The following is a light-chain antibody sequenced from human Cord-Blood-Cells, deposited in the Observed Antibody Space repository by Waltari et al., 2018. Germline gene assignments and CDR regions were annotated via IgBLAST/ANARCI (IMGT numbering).Light chain of an antibody. V-gene: IGLV2-14*01. CDR2: EVS. CDR1: SSDVGGYNY. J-gene: IGLJ1*01. CDR3: SSYTSSSTLV. Sequence: QSALTQPASVSGSPGQSITISCTGTSSDVGGYNYVSWYQQHPGKAPKLMIYEVSNRPAGVYNRFSGSKSGHTASLTISGLQAEDEADYYCSSYTSSSTLVFGTGTKVTVL.